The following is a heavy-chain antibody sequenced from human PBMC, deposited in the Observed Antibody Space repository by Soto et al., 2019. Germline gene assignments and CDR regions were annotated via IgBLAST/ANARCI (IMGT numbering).Heavy chain of an antibody. V-gene: IGHV4-30-2*01. CDR2: IYHSGNT. CDR3: AKVPDR. CDR1: GGSISSGGYS. J-gene: IGHJ5*02. D-gene: IGHD2-2*01. Sequence: QLQLQESGSGLVKPSQTLSLTCAVSGGSISSGGYSWSWIRQPPGKGLEWIGDIYHSGNTYYNPSLKIRVTISVDMSKNHFSLKRSSVTAADTAVYYCAKVPDRWGQGTLVTVSS.